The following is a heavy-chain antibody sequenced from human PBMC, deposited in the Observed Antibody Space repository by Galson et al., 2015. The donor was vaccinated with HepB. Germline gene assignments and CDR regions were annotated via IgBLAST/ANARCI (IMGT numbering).Heavy chain of an antibody. J-gene: IGHJ4*02. D-gene: IGHD2/OR15-2a*01. CDR2: ITPIFNTT. Sequence: SVKVSCKVSGGSFSNFVISWVRQAPGQGLQWLGRITPIFNTTTYAQTFQGRVTMQADKFTSTVYMELVSLTSEDTAVYYCATARQVGLVTTYAVPRHDNWGQGTLVTVSS. V-gene: IGHV1-69*06. CDR3: ATARQVGLVTTYAVPRHDN. CDR1: GGSFSNFV.